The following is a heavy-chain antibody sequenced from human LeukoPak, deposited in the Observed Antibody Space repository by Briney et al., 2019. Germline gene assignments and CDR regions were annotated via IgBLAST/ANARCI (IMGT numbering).Heavy chain of an antibody. D-gene: IGHD1-26*01. V-gene: IGHV3-49*04. CDR3: TSDEGEDTSY. Sequence: GGPLRLSCTGSGLIFGDYPMNWVRQAPGKGQGWVGVIRSKAYGGTAEYAASVKGRFTISRDDSESIAYLQMSSLKTEDTAVYFCTSDEGEDTSYWGEGTLVTVSS. CDR2: IRSKAYGGTA. CDR1: GLIFGDYP. J-gene: IGHJ4*02.